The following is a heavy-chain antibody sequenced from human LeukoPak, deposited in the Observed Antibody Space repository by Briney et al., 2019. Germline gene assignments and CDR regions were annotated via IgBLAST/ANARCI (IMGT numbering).Heavy chain of an antibody. V-gene: IGHV1-2*02. CDR3: ARDGPYYYDSSGSFDY. J-gene: IGHJ4*02. D-gene: IGHD3-22*01. Sequence: ASVKVSCKASGYTFTGYYMHGVRPAPGQGLEWMGCINLHTGGTNYAQTFQGSVPMTRDTSISTAYMELSRLRSDDTAVYYCARDGPYYYDSSGSFDYWGQGTLVTVSS. CDR2: INLHTGGT. CDR1: GYTFTGYY.